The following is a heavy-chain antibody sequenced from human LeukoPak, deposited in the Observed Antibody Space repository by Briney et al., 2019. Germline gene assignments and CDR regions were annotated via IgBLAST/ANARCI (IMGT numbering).Heavy chain of an antibody. J-gene: IGHJ4*02. CDR2: HYHTGRI. V-gene: IGHV4-39*07. D-gene: IGHD1-1*01. CDR3: ARDGSDNWGLFDN. CDR1: GGSISGTSYC. Sequence: SETLSLTCYVSGGSISGTSYCWGWIRQPPGKGPEWIGSHYHTGRIYHNPSLNSRVTISVDTSKNQFSLKLSSVTDADTAVYYCARDGSDNWGLFDNWGRGTLVTVSS.